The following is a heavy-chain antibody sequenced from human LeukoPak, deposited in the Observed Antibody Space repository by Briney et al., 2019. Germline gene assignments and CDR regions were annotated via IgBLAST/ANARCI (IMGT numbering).Heavy chain of an antibody. Sequence: GGSLRLSCAASGFTFSSYGMHWVRQAPGKGLEWVAFIRYDGSNKYYADSVKGRFTISRDNSKNTLYLQMNSLRAEDTAVYYCAKDPQWLVPQYCQHWGQGTLVTVSS. D-gene: IGHD6-19*01. CDR2: IRYDGSNK. CDR1: GFTFSSYG. V-gene: IGHV3-30*02. CDR3: AKDPQWLVPQYCQH. J-gene: IGHJ1*01.